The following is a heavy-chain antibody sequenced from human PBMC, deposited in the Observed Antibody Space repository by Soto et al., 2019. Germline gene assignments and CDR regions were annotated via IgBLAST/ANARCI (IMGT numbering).Heavy chain of an antibody. Sequence: QVQLVESGGGVVQPGRSLRLSCAASGFTFSSYGMHWVRQAPGKGLEWVAVISYDGSNKYYADSVKDRFTISRDNSKNTLYLQMNSLRAEDTAVYYCAKSVRDSSGYYYFDYWGQGTLVTVSS. CDR1: GFTFSSYG. J-gene: IGHJ4*02. V-gene: IGHV3-30*18. D-gene: IGHD3-22*01. CDR3: AKSVRDSSGYYYFDY. CDR2: ISYDGSNK.